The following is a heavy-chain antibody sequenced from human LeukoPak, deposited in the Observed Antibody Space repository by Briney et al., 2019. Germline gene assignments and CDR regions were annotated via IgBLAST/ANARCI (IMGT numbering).Heavy chain of an antibody. D-gene: IGHD6-13*01. CDR1: GFTFSTYW. CDR3: TREAAAGIDY. CDR2: IKQDGSEK. J-gene: IGHJ4*02. Sequence: GGSLRLSCAASGFTFSTYWMSWVRQAPGKWLEWVSNIKQDGSEKYYLDSVKGRFTISRDIAKNSLYLQMNSLRAEDTAVYFCTREAAAGIDYWGQGTLVTVSS. V-gene: IGHV3-7*01.